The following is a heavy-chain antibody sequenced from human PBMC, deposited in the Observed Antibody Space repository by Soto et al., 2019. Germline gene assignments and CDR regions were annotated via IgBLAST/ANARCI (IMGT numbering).Heavy chain of an antibody. CDR3: ARVRDGYRGYFDS. CDR2: IIPIFGTA. CDR1: GGTFSRHA. Sequence: QVQLVQSGAEVRKPGSSVKVSCKASGGTFSRHAISWVRQAPGQGLEWMGGIIPIFGTANHAQKFQGRVTIIADESTSTVYMELSSLRSEDTAVYYCARVRDGYRGYFDSWGQGTLVTVSS. D-gene: IGHD5-18*01. V-gene: IGHV1-69*01. J-gene: IGHJ4*02.